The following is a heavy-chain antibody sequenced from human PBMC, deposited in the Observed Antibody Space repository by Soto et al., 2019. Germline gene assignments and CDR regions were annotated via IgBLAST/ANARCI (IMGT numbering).Heavy chain of an antibody. CDR1: GYSISSSNW. Sequence: QVQLQESGPGLVKPSDTLSLICAVSGYSISSSNWWGWIRQPPGKGLEWIGNIHNSGSAYYNPSLKSRVTMSVDTSKNQFSLKLTSVTAVDTAVYYCASGYYAKAFDIWGQGTTVTVSS. CDR3: ASGYYAKAFDI. J-gene: IGHJ3*02. CDR2: IHNSGSA. D-gene: IGHD2-2*01. V-gene: IGHV4-28*01.